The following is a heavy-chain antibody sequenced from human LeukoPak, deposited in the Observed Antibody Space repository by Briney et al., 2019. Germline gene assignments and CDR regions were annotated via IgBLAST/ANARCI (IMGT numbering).Heavy chain of an antibody. J-gene: IGHJ4*02. CDR3: AKDLITMVRGLNFDY. V-gene: IGHV3-23*01. CDR1: GFTFSSYA. Sequence: GGSLRLSCAASGFTFSSYAMSWVRQAPGKGLEWVSAISGSGGSTYYADSVKGRFTISRDNSKNTLYLQMNSLRAEDTAVYYCAKDLITMVRGLNFDYWRQGPLVTVSS. D-gene: IGHD3-10*01. CDR2: ISGSGGST.